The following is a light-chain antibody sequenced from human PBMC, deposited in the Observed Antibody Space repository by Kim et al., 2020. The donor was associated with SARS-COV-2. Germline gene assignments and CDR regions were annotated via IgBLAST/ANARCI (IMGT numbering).Light chain of an antibody. CDR1: QSLLHSNGNSY. CDR3: MQDLQTPWT. CDR2: SAS. V-gene: IGKV2-28*01. Sequence: PAPISCRSSQSLLHSNGNSYLDWYLQKPGQSPQLLSYSASNRASGVPDRCSGSGSGTDFTLQITRVEAEDVGIYYCMQDLQTPWTFGQGTKVDIK. J-gene: IGKJ1*01.